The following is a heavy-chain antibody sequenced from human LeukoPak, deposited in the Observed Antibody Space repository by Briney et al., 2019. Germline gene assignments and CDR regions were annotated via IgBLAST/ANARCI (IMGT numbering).Heavy chain of an antibody. V-gene: IGHV3-48*01. D-gene: IGHD3-22*01. CDR2: ISSSSSTI. CDR3: ARGPLPKLDSSGYYSDY. Sequence: GGSLRLSCAASGFTFSSYSMNWVRQAPGKGLEWVSYISSSSSTIYYADSVKGRFTISRDNSKNTLYLQMNSLRAEDTAVYYCARGPLPKLDSSGYYSDYWGQGTLVTVSS. CDR1: GFTFSSYS. J-gene: IGHJ4*02.